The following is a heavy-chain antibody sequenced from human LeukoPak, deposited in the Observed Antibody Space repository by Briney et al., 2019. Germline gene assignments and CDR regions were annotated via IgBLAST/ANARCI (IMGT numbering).Heavy chain of an antibody. D-gene: IGHD3-10*01. J-gene: IGHJ4*02. V-gene: IGHV1-2*02. Sequence: ASVKVSCKASGYTFTSYDINWVRQATGQGLEWMGWMNPNSGGTNYAQKFQGRVTMTRDTSISTAYMELSRLRSDDTAVYYCARGITMVRGVIMYYWGQGTLVTVSS. CDR1: GYTFTSYD. CDR3: ARGITMVRGVIMYY. CDR2: MNPNSGGT.